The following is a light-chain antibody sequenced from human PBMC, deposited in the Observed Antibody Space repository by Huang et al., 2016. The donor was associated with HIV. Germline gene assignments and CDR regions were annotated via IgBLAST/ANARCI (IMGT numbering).Light chain of an antibody. J-gene: IGKJ1*01. CDR3: MQGTHGPS. CDR2: KVS. Sequence: DAVLTQSPLSLAVTLGQPATISCRSSENLVFSDGNTYFNWFHQRPGQSPRRLNYKVSTRDAVVPDRFSGSGSGTDFTLRISRVEAEDFGVYHCMQGTHGPSFGQGTKLEIK. V-gene: IGKV2-30*01. CDR1: ENLVFSDGNTY.